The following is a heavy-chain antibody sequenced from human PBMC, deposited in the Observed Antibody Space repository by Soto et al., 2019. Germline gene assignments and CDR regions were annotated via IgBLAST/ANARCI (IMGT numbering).Heavy chain of an antibody. CDR3: ARGRDCSVATCYSFYYMDV. CDR1: GFTVSSNY. Sequence: GGSLRLSCAASGFTVSSNYMSWVRQAPGKGLEWVSVIYSGGSTYYADSVKGRFTISRDNSKNTLYPQMNSLRTEDTAVYYCARGRDCSVATCYSFYYMDVWGKGTTVTVSS. J-gene: IGHJ6*03. CDR2: IYSGGST. V-gene: IGHV3-66*01. D-gene: IGHD2-15*01.